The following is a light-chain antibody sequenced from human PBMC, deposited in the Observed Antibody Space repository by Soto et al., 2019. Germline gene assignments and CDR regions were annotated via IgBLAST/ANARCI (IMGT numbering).Light chain of an antibody. CDR1: QRVSSN. V-gene: IGKV3-15*01. CDR3: QQYNNWRRYT. Sequence: EIVMTQSPATLSVSPGEIATLSCRASQRVSSNLAWYQQKRGQAPRLLIYGASTRATGIPARFSGSGSGTEFKLTISSLQSEDFAIYYCQQYNNWRRYTFGQGTKLEIK. CDR2: GAS. J-gene: IGKJ2*01.